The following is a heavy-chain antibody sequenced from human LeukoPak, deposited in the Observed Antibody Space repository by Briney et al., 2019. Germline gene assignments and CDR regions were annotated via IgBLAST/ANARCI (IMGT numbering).Heavy chain of an antibody. J-gene: IGHJ4*02. Sequence: SETLSLTCTVSGGSISSHFWSWIRQPPGKGLEWIGYIYHSGGTNYNPSLKSRVTISVDTSKTQFSLKLSSVTAADTAVYYCARFTVRAREIDYWGQGILVTVSS. D-gene: IGHD4-17*01. CDR3: ARFTVRAREIDY. CDR1: GGSISSHF. V-gene: IGHV4-59*08. CDR2: IYHSGGT.